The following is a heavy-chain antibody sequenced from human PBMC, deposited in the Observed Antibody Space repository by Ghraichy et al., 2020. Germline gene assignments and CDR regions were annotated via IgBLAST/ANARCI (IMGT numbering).Heavy chain of an antibody. CDR2: ISYDGRNK. D-gene: IGHD3-9*01. CDR1: GFTFSTYG. Sequence: GGSLRLSCSASGFTFSTYGMHWVRQAPGKGLEWVAVISYDGRNKYYADSVKGRFTISRDNSKNTLFLQMNSLRAEDTAMYYCAKNLGRYFDWLLSGGYGMDVWGQGTTVTVSS. V-gene: IGHV3-30*18. CDR3: AKNLGRYFDWLLSGGYGMDV. J-gene: IGHJ6*02.